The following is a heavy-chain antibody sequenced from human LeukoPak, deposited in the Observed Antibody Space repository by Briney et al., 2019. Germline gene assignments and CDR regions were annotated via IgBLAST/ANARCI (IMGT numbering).Heavy chain of an antibody. V-gene: IGHV4-4*07. CDR3: ARYVSSRQWSSGWYWAYDY. D-gene: IGHD6-19*01. J-gene: IGHJ4*02. CDR2: IYSGGST. Sequence: KSSETLSLTSIVPGGSISSYYWRWSRQPAGKGLEWIGRIYSGGSTNYNPSLKSRVTMSVDTPKNQFSLKLTSVTAADTAIYYCARYVSSRQWSSGWYWAYDYWGQGTLVTVSS. CDR1: GGSISSYY.